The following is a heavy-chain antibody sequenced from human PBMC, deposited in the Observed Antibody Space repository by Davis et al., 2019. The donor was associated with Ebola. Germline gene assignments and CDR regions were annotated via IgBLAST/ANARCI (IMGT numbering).Heavy chain of an antibody. CDR1: VYRFTSYY. V-gene: IGHV1-46*01. D-gene: IGHD3-22*01. Sequence: ASVKVSCKASVYRFTSYYMHWVRQAPGQGLEWMGIINPITGGTSYAQNFQVRVNMTRDTSTSTVYMELSSLRSEDTAVYYCAREGERYYDSSGYVFDIWGQGTMVKVSS. CDR3: AREGERYYDSSGYVFDI. J-gene: IGHJ3*02. CDR2: INPITGGT.